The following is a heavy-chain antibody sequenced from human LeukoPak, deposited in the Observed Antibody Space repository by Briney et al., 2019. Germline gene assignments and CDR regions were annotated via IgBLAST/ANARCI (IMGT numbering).Heavy chain of an antibody. V-gene: IGHV1-8*03. CDR3: ARRAVGNSHYYYMDV. CDR1: GYTFTSYD. J-gene: IGHJ6*03. Sequence: ASVKVSCKASGYTFTSYDIHWVRQVTGQGLEWMGWMNPDSANTAYAQNFQGRVTISRNTSITTAYMELSSLRSEDTAVHYCARRAVGNSHYYYMDVWGRGTTVTVSS. CDR2: MNPDSANT. D-gene: IGHD6-19*01.